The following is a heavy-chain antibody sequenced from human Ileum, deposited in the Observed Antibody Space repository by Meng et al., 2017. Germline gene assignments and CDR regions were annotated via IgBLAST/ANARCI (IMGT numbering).Heavy chain of an antibody. Sequence: GGSLRLSCPASGFTFDDYGMPWVRQAPGKGLEWVSGISWNSRSTGYADSVKGRVTISRDNAKKSLYLEMNSMRAEDTAFYYCGNDTGSSRYGEFEYWGQGTLVTVSS. D-gene: IGHD6-13*01. CDR2: ISWNSRST. J-gene: IGHJ4*02. CDR1: GFTFDDYG. V-gene: IGHV3-9*01. CDR3: GNDTGSSRYGEFEY.